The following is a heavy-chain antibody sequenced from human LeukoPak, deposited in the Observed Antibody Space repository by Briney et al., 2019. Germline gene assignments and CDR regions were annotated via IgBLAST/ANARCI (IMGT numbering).Heavy chain of an antibody. Sequence: ASVKVSCKASGYTFTGYYMHWVRQAPGQGLEWMGWISAYNGNTNYAQKLQGRVTMTTDTSTSTAYMELRSLRSDDTAVYYCAREEFRGSSWPLDYWGQGTLVTVSS. CDR2: ISAYNGNT. CDR1: GYTFTGYY. V-gene: IGHV1-18*04. J-gene: IGHJ4*02. CDR3: AREEFRGSSWPLDY. D-gene: IGHD6-13*01.